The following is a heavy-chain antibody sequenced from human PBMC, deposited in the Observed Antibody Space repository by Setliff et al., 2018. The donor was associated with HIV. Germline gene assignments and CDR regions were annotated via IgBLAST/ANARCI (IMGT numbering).Heavy chain of an antibody. V-gene: IGHV4-4*02. CDR2: THRSGKT. J-gene: IGHJ4*02. D-gene: IGHD3-3*01. Sequence: SLTCAVSGGSVSTNNWWSWVRQPPGKGLEWIVETHRSGKTNYNSSFRSRVTILLDKSKNQVSLEMSSVTAADTAVYYCVRRGLFYFDSWGQGTPVTVSS. CDR3: VRRGLFYFDS. CDR1: GGSVSTNNW.